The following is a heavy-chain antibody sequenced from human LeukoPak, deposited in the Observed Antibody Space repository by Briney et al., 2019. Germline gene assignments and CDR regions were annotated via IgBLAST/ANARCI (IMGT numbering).Heavy chain of an antibody. V-gene: IGHV3-7*01. CDR3: ARLAVGGFWSGYFGY. Sequence: GGSLRLSCAASGFTFSSYWMSWVRQAPGKGLEWVANIKQDGSEKYYVDSVKGRFTISRDNAKNSLYPQMNSLRAEDTAVYYCARLAVGGFWSGYFGYWGQGTLVTVSS. J-gene: IGHJ4*02. CDR1: GFTFSSYW. CDR2: IKQDGSEK. D-gene: IGHD3-3*01.